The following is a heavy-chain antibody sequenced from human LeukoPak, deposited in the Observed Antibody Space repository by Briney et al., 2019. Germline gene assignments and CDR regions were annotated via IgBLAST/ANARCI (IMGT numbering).Heavy chain of an antibody. CDR1: GFTFSSYA. CDR3: AKDYYDILTGYYLFDY. CDR2: ISGSGGST. V-gene: IGHV3-23*01. D-gene: IGHD3-9*01. J-gene: IGHJ4*02. Sequence: GGSLRLSCAASGFTFSSYAMSWVRQAPGKGLEWVSAISGSGGSTYYADSVKGRFTISRDNSKNMLYLQMNSLRAEDTAVYYCAKDYYDILTGYYLFDYWGQGTLVTVSS.